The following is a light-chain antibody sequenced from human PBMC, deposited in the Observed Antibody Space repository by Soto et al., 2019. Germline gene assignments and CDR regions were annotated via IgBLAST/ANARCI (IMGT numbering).Light chain of an antibody. J-gene: IGKJ5*01. CDR1: QGIGDT. CDR3: QQYHNWPIT. CDR2: GAS. Sequence: VMTQSPATLSVPPGAGAPLSWRASQGIGDTLAWYQHKPGQTPRLLIYGASTRATGIPARFSGSGSGTEFTLTISSLQSEDFAVYYCQQYHNWPITFGQGTQLEIK. V-gene: IGKV3-15*01.